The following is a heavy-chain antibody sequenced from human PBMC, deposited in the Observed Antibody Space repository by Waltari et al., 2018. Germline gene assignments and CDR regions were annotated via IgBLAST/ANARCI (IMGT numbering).Heavy chain of an antibody. D-gene: IGHD7-27*01. CDR2: IYRSDTT. CDR1: GYSINSGYY. Sequence: QVQLQESGPGLVKPSETLSLTCTVSGYSINSGYYWGWIRQSPGKGLEWIGNIYRSDTTNYNPSLKSRVTISGDTSKNQVSLRLTSVTAADTAMYYCARALNWGSTGAINKWGRGTMVTVSS. CDR3: ARALNWGSTGAINK. J-gene: IGHJ3*02. V-gene: IGHV4-38-2*02.